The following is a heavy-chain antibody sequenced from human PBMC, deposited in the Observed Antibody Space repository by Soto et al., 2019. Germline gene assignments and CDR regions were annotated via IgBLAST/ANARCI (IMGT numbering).Heavy chain of an antibody. V-gene: IGHV1-18*01. CDR2: ISTYDGNT. D-gene: IGHD2-15*01. CDR3: ARDRGRSCIGGICPFDY. J-gene: IGHJ4*02. Sequence: ASVKVSCKASGYSFTIYGITWVRQAPGQGLEWMGWISTYDGNTNYAQNFQGRVSMARDTSTSTAYMELRSLRSDDTAVYYCARDRGRSCIGGICPFDYWGQGTLVTVSS. CDR1: GYSFTIYG.